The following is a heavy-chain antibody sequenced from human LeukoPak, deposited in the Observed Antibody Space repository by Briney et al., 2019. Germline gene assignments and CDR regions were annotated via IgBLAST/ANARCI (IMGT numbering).Heavy chain of an antibody. D-gene: IGHD5-18*01. J-gene: IGHJ4*02. CDR3: ARSGYSYGYAFDY. V-gene: IGHV4-30-2*01. Sequence: SETLSLTCAVSGGSISSGGYSWSWLRQPPGRGLEWIGYIYHSGSTYYNPSLKSRVTISVDRSKNQFSLKLSSVTAADTAVYYCARSGYSYGYAFDYWGQGTLVTVSS. CDR1: GGSISSGGYS. CDR2: IYHSGST.